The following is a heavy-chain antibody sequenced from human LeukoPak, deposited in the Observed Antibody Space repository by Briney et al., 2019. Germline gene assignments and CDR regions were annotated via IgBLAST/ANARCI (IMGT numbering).Heavy chain of an antibody. CDR2: IRYDGSNK. J-gene: IGHJ4*02. CDR3: AKGGSDVAAQDIDY. CDR1: GFTFSSYG. V-gene: IGHV3-30*02. Sequence: PGGSLRLSCAASGFTFSSYGMHWVRQAPGKGLEWEAFIRYDGSNKYYADSVKGRFTISRDNSKNTLYLQMNSLRAEDTAVYYCAKGGSDVAAQDIDYWGQGTLVTVSS. D-gene: IGHD2-21*02.